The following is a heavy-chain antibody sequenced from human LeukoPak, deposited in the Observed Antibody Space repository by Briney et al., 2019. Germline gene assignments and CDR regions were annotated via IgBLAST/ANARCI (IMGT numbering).Heavy chain of an antibody. J-gene: IGHJ4*02. V-gene: IGHV3-74*01. Sequence: PGGSLRLSCAASGFSLSNYWMHWVRQAPGKGLMWVSQISPDGSQTFCADSVKGRFTISRDNAKNTLFLQMDGLRAEDTALYYCVRSLRSADFWGQGTLVTVSS. CDR2: ISPDGSQT. CDR1: GFSLSNYW. CDR3: VRSLRSADF.